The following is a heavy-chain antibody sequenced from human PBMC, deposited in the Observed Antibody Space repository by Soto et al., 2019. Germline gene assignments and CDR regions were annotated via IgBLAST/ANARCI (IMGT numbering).Heavy chain of an antibody. CDR1: GGSISSSSYY. J-gene: IGHJ3*02. V-gene: IGHV4-39*01. Sequence: LSLTCTVSGGSISSSSYYWGWIRQPPGKGLEWIGSIYYSGSTYYNPSLKSPVTISVDTSKNQFSLKLSSVTAADTAVYYCARHSRSYYDSSGYVRAFDIWGQGTMVT. D-gene: IGHD3-22*01. CDR3: ARHSRSYYDSSGYVRAFDI. CDR2: IYYSGST.